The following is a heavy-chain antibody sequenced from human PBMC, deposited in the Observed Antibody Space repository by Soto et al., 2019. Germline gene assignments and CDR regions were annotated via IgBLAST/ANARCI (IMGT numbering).Heavy chain of an antibody. J-gene: IGHJ6*02. CDR1: GGYISSGGYY. CDR3: ARGSTTIFYGMDV. V-gene: IGHV4-31*11. CDR2: IYYSGST. Sequence: SPTQSLTYDVPGGYISSGGYYWSRNRKHPGKGLEWIGYIYYSGSTYYNPSLKSRVTISVDTSKNQFSLKLSSVTAADTAVYYCARGSTTIFYGMDVWGHGTTVTVSS. D-gene: IGHD3-3*01.